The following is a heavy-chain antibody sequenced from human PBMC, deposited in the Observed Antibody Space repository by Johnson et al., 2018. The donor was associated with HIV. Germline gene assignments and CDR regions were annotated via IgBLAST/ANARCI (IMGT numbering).Heavy chain of an antibody. CDR1: GFTFDDYA. D-gene: IGHD6-6*01. V-gene: IGHV3-9*01. CDR2: ISWNSGSI. Sequence: EVQLVESGGGLVQPGRSLRLSCAASGFTFDDYAMHWVRQAPGKGLEWVSGISWNSGSIGYADSVKGRFTISRDNAKNSLYLQMNSLRAEDTALYYCAKDYSSSHYFDAFDIWGQGTMVTVSS. J-gene: IGHJ3*02. CDR3: AKDYSSSHYFDAFDI.